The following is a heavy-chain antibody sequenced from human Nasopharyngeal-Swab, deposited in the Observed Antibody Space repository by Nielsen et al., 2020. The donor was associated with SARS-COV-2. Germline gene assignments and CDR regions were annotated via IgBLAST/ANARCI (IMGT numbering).Heavy chain of an antibody. CDR3: ARELYYDSSGPQGY. CDR1: GYTFTSYA. CDR2: INTNTGSP. Sequence: ASVKVSCKASGYTFTSYAMNWVRQAPGQGLEWMGWINTNTGSPTYAQGFTGRFVFSLDTSVSTAYLQISSLKAEDTTVYYRARELYYDSSGPQGYWGQGTLVTVSS. J-gene: IGHJ4*02. D-gene: IGHD3-22*01. V-gene: IGHV7-4-1*02.